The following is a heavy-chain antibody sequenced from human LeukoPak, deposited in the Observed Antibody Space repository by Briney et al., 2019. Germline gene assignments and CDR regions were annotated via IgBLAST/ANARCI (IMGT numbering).Heavy chain of an antibody. CDR2: INHSGST. J-gene: IGHJ4*02. CDR3: ARFMDIAAAATQAFDY. CDR1: GGSFSGYY. Sequence: SETLSLTCAVYGGSFSGYYWSWIRQPPGKGLEWIGEINHSGSTNYNPSLKSRVTISVDTSKNQFSLKLSSVTAADTAVYYCARFMDIAAAATQAFDYWGQGTLVTVSS. D-gene: IGHD6-13*01. V-gene: IGHV4-34*01.